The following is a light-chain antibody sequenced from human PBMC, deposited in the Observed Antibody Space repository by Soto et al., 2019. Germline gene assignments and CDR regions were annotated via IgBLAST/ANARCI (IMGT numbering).Light chain of an antibody. CDR2: GAS. CDR3: QQYSASPRT. V-gene: IGKV3-20*01. Sequence: PGERATLACRASHSVSSSFLAWYQQKPGQAPRLLIYGASSRATGIPDRFSGSGSGTDFTLTISRLELKDFAVYYCQQYSASPRTFGQGTKVDI. CDR1: HSVSSSF. J-gene: IGKJ1*01.